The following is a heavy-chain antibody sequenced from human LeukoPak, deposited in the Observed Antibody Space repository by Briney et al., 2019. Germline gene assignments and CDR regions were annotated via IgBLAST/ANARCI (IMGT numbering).Heavy chain of an antibody. D-gene: IGHD1-26*01. CDR1: GFTFSGYS. Sequence: GGSLRLSCAASGFTFSGYSMNWVRRAPGKGLEWVSSISSSSSYIYYADSVKGRFTISRDNAKNSLYLQMNSLRAEDTAVYYCARSYSGSYFLDYWGQGTLVTVSS. J-gene: IGHJ4*02. CDR2: ISSSSSYI. V-gene: IGHV3-21*01. CDR3: ARSYSGSYFLDY.